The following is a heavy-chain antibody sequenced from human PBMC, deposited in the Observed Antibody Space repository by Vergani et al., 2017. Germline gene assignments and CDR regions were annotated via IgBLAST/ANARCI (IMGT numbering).Heavy chain of an antibody. J-gene: IGHJ6*03. Sequence: QVQLVQSGAEVKKPGSSVKVSCKASGGIFSSYAISWVRQAPGQGLEWMGRIIPIFGTANYAQKFQGRVTITADESTSTAYMELSSLRSEDTAVYYCARSTDYPDDYVSSDYFRRTLDVWGKGTTVTVS. D-gene: IGHD4/OR15-4a*01. CDR1: GGIFSSYA. CDR2: IIPIFGTA. CDR3: ARSTDYPDDYVSSDYFRRTLDV. V-gene: IGHV1-69*13.